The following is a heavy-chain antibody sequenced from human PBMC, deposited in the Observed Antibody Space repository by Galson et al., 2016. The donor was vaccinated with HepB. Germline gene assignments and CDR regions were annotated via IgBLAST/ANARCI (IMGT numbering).Heavy chain of an antibody. CDR1: GGSISSSTYY. CDR2: VYYTGRT. CDR3: ATYLGGIVRASDY. V-gene: IGHV4-39*01. Sequence: SETLSLTCTVSGGSISSSTYYWNWIRQPPGKGLEWIGAVYYTGRTYHNPSLKSRLTISVDTSKNQFSLKLTSVTAADTAVYYCATYLGGIVRASDYWGQGTLATVSS. D-gene: IGHD1-26*01. J-gene: IGHJ4*02.